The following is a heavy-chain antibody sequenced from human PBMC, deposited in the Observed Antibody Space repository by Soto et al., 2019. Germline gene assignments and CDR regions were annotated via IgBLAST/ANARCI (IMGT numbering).Heavy chain of an antibody. V-gene: IGHV4-4*02. CDR1: GASISTGKW. Sequence: QVQLQESGPGLVKPSETLTLTCAVSGASISTGKWWSWVRQPPGKGLEWIGEISHSVSANYNPALRGRVTIEVDKSKNQFSLKLSVTAAEPAMYYCTRDGDYGYSLAYWGQGTLVTVSS. D-gene: IGHD5-18*01. CDR3: TRDGDYGYSLAY. CDR2: ISHSVSA. J-gene: IGHJ4*02.